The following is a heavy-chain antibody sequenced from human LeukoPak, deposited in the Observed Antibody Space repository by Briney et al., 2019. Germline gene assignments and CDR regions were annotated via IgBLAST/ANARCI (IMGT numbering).Heavy chain of an antibody. V-gene: IGHV4-59*11. Sequence: SETLSLTCTVSGGFMTTQHGKWIQQAPVKGLEGIGYVFDSGRTKVNPSLTSRVTLSTDTSKNQLSLRLSSVTAADTAVYYCTTIKRGDIFGYFDFWGQGILVTVSS. D-gene: IGHD5-18*01. CDR3: TTIKRGDIFGYFDF. CDR1: GGFMTTQH. J-gene: IGHJ4*02. CDR2: VFDSGRT.